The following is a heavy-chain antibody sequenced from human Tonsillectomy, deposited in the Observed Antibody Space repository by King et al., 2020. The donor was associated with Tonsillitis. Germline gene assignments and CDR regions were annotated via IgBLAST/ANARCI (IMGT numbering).Heavy chain of an antibody. J-gene: IGHJ4*02. Sequence: VQLVESGGGLVKPGGSLRLSCAASGFTFSTYTMNWVRQAPGKGLEWVSSISSSSAYMYYAYSVKGRFTIPRKNAKNSLNLQRNSLRVEDTAVYYCARVANAATDYWGQGTLVSVSS. CDR2: ISSSSAYM. V-gene: IGHV3-21*01. CDR1: GFTFSTYT. CDR3: ARVANAATDY. D-gene: IGHD1-26*01.